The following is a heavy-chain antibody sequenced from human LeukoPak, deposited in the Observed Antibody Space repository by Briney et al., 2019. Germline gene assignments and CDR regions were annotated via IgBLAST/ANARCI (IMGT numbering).Heavy chain of an antibody. D-gene: IGHD4-17*01. J-gene: IGHJ6*02. Sequence: KPLKISSMSSGXRSTNYSIGWLRQLPGKGREWMGITYPGDSHTTYTPSIRESVTISADKSTSTAYLQWSSLPASDTAMYYCARHQSMVTTRGFYYYYGMDLWGQGTTITVSS. CDR2: TYPGDSHT. CDR3: ARHQSMVTTRGFYYYYGMDL. CDR1: GXRSTNYS. V-gene: IGHV5-51*01.